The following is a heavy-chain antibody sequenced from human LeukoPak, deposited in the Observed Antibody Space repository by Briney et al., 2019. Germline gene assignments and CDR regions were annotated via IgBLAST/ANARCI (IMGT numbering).Heavy chain of an antibody. CDR2: IYPGDSDT. Sequence: GESLQISCQGSGYIFTTYWIAWVRQMPGKGLEWMGIIYPGDSDTRYSPSFQGQVTISADKSISTAYLQWSSLKASDTATYYCARPAIAAAGSGFDIWGQGTMVTVSS. V-gene: IGHV5-51*01. CDR1: GYIFTTYW. CDR3: ARPAIAAAGSGFDI. D-gene: IGHD6-13*01. J-gene: IGHJ3*02.